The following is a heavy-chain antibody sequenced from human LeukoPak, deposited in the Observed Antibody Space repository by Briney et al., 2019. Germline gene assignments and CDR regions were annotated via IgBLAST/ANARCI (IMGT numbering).Heavy chain of an antibody. V-gene: IGHV3-23*01. CDR3: AKGYMIRGGITTHFDY. CDR2: ISGGGDYI. J-gene: IGHJ4*02. CDR1: GFTSSSYT. D-gene: IGHD3-10*01. Sequence: GGSLRLSCAASGFTSSSYTTTWVRQAPGKGLEWVSSISGGGDYIYYADSVKGRFTISRDNSKNTLYLQMNSLRAEDTAIYYCAKGYMIRGGITTHFDYWGQGTLVTVFS.